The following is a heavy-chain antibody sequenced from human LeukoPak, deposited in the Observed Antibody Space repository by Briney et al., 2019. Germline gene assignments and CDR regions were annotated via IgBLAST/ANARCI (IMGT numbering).Heavy chain of an antibody. D-gene: IGHD1-20*01. CDR3: VTFHRWDAFDF. V-gene: IGHV1-46*01. CDR2: INPSDGRT. CDR1: GYTFTDYY. J-gene: IGHJ3*01. Sequence: ASVRVSCKASGYTFTDYYMHWVRQATGQGLEWMGIINPSDGRTNYAQKFQGRVTMTRDTSTSTVYMEVSSLRSEDTAVYYCVTFHRWDAFDFWGQGTLVTVSS.